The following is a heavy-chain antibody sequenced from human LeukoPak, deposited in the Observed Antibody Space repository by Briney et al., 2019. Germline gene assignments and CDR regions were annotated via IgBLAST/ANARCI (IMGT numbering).Heavy chain of an antibody. CDR3: ARDYGEGGYYFDY. J-gene: IGHJ4*02. CDR1: GFTFSTYW. V-gene: IGHV3-74*01. CDR2: ISSDGSST. D-gene: IGHD4-17*01. Sequence: PGWSLRLSCAASGFTFSTYWMHWVRQAPGKGLVWLSRISSDGSSTNYADSVKGRFTISRDNAKNTLYLQMNSLRAEDTAVYYCARDYGEGGYYFDYWGQGTLVTVSS.